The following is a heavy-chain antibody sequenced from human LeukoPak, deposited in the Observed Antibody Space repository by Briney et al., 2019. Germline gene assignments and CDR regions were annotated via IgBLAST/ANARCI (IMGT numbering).Heavy chain of an antibody. J-gene: IGHJ4*02. Sequence: GGSLRLSCEASGFTFSSYAMSWVRQAPGKGLEWVSIISASGLVAYYADSVKGRFTISRDNSNNTVFLQMKGLRDEDTALYYCAKAIYCSGGACHGIDFWGQGSLVTVSS. CDR1: GFTFSSYA. V-gene: IGHV3-23*01. D-gene: IGHD2-15*01. CDR3: AKAIYCSGGACHGIDF. CDR2: ISASGLVA.